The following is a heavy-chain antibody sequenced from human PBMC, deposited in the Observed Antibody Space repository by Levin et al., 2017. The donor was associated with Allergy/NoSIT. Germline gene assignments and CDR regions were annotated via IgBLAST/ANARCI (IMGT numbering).Heavy chain of an antibody. CDR1: GFTFSSYG. CDR2: IWYDGSNK. J-gene: IGHJ6*03. V-gene: IGHV3-33*01. Sequence: QTGGSLRLSCAASGFTFSSYGMHWVRQAPGKGLEWVAVIWYDGSNKYYADSVKGRFTISRDNSKNTLYLQMNSLRAEDTAVYYCARVFLSEYSYDPEPYYYMDVWGKGTTVTVSS. D-gene: IGHD5-18*01. CDR3: ARVFLSEYSYDPEPYYYMDV.